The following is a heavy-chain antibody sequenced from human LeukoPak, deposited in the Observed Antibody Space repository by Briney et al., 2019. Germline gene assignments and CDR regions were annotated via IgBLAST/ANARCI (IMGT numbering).Heavy chain of an antibody. CDR1: GGSISSYY. J-gene: IGHJ4*02. CDR2: IYTSGNT. CDR3: ARDRGDYGGPDY. D-gene: IGHD4-23*01. V-gene: IGHV4-4*07. Sequence: SETLSLTCTVSGGSISSYYWSWIRQPAGKGLEWIGRIYTSGNTDYNPSLKSRVTMSVDTSKNQFSLKLSSATAADTAVYYCARDRGDYGGPDYWGQGTLVTVSS.